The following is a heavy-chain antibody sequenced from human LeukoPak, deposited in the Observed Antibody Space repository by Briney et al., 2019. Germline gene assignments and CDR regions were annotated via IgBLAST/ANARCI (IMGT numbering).Heavy chain of an antibody. CDR1: GYTFTGYY. Sequence: ASVKVSCKASGYTFTGYYMHWVRQAPGQELEWMGRINPNSGGTNYAQKFQGRVTMTRDTSISTAYMELSRLRSDDTAVYYCARYYYDSSGYYKSYYFDYWGQGTLVTVSS. V-gene: IGHV1-2*06. D-gene: IGHD3-22*01. J-gene: IGHJ4*02. CDR3: ARYYYDSSGYYKSYYFDY. CDR2: INPNSGGT.